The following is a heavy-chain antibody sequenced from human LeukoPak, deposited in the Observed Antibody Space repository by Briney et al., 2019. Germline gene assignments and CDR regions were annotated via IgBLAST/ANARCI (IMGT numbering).Heavy chain of an antibody. CDR3: ALARPGPYYFDY. Sequence: GASVKVSCKASGGTFSSYAISWVRQAPGQGLEWMGGIIPIFGTANYAQKFQGRVTITADKSTSTAYMELSSLRSEDTAVYYCALARPGPYYFDYWGQGTLVTVSS. V-gene: IGHV1-69*06. CDR2: IIPIFGTA. J-gene: IGHJ4*02. D-gene: IGHD6-6*01. CDR1: GGTFSSYA.